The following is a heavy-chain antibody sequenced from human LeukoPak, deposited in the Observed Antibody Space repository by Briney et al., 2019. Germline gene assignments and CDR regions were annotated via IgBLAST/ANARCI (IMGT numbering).Heavy chain of an antibody. CDR3: ARVRGRGNVETKYGMVV. CDR2: ISSSSSYI. CDR1: GFTFSSYS. J-gene: IGHJ6*02. V-gene: IGHV3-21*01. Sequence: GGSLRLSCAASGFTFSSYSMNWVRQAPGKGLEWVSSISSSSSYIYYADSVKGRFTISRDNAKNSLYLQMNSLRAEDTAVYYCARVRGRGNVETKYGMVVWGQGTTVTVSS. D-gene: IGHD4-23*01.